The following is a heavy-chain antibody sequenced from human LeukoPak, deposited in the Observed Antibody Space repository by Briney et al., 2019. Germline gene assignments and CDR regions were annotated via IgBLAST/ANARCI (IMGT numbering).Heavy chain of an antibody. D-gene: IGHD3-22*01. J-gene: IGHJ4*02. CDR2: IYTSGST. CDR3: TRGGYYYDSSGYLL. CDR1: GGSISSYY. Sequence: SETLSLTCTVSGGSISSYYWSWIRQPAGKGLEWIGRIYTSGSTNYNPSLKSRVTMSVDTSKNQFSLKLSSMTAADTAVYYCTRGGYYYDSSGYLLWGQGTLVTVSS. V-gene: IGHV4-4*07.